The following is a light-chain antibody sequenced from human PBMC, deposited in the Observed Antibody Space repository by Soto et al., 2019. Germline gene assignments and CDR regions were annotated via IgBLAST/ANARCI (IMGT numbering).Light chain of an antibody. Sequence: DIVMTQSPLSLPVTPGEPASISCRSSQSLQHVNGNKYLDWYVQKAGQSPQLLIYLVSNRAPGVPDRFSGSGSGTDFTLKITRVEAEDVGIYYCMQSLQTPRHFGQGTRLEIK. CDR2: LVS. CDR3: MQSLQTPRH. V-gene: IGKV2-28*01. CDR1: QSLQHVNGNKY. J-gene: IGKJ5*01.